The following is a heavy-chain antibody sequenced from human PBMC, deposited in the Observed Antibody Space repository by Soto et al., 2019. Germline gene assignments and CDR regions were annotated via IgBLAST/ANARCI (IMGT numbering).Heavy chain of an antibody. Sequence: ASETLSLTCTVSGGSINSFYWSWIRQPAGKGLEWIGRIYSSGTTNYNPSLKGRVAMSVDTSKNQLSLSLSSVTAADTAVYYCARDRIVGTSYFDYWGQGTLVTVSS. D-gene: IGHD1-26*01. J-gene: IGHJ4*02. CDR2: IYSSGTT. V-gene: IGHV4-4*07. CDR3: ARDRIVGTSYFDY. CDR1: GGSINSFY.